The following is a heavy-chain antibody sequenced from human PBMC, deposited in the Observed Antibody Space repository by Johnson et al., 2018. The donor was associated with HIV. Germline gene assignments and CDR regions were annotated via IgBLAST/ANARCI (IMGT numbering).Heavy chain of an antibody. CDR1: GFSFSDFA. D-gene: IGHD6-13*01. CDR3: GKDAIATAADDSFDI. CDR2: ISYDGSNT. Sequence: QVQLVESGGGVVRPGGSLRLSCAASGFSFSDFAIHWVRQAPGKGLEWVAVISYDGSNTYYADSVKGRFTISSDNSKNTLFLKMNSLRAEETAVYYWGKDAIATAADDSFDIWGQGTMVHVSS. J-gene: IGHJ3*02. V-gene: IGHV3-30*04.